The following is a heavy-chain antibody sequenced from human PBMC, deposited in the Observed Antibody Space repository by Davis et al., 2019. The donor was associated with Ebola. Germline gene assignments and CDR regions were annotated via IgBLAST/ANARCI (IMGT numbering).Heavy chain of an antibody. Sequence: GESLKISCATSRLTFGRFWMNWVRQAPGKGLEWVTVISNDGRNKYYADSVKGRFTISRDNSKNTLYLQMNSLRPDDTAKYYCVRFVYRADDTFDVWGQGTMVTVSS. CDR1: RLTFGRFW. D-gene: IGHD2-8*01. J-gene: IGHJ3*01. V-gene: IGHV3-30*03. CDR3: VRFVYRADDTFDV. CDR2: ISNDGRNK.